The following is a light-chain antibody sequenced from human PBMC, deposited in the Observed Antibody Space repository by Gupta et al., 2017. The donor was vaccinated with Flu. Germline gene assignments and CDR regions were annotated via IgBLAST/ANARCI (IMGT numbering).Light chain of an antibody. CDR2: RND. J-gene: IGLJ3*02. Sequence: TGTRTCTGDAYNVGNEGAFRLQHRQGHPPKLLSDRNDKRPSAISERFFASRSGSTASLAITEVRPEDEADYYCAAWDGRLRAWVFGGGTKVTVL. V-gene: IGLV10-54*04. CDR1: AYNVGNEG. CDR3: AAWDGRLRAWV.